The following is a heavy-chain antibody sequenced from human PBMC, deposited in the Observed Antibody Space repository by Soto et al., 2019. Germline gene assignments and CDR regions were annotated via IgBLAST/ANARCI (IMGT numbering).Heavy chain of an antibody. CDR3: ARGLYSDCWSGYSEYYYYGMDV. Sequence: ASVKVSCKASGYTFTSYSMHWVRQAPGQRLEWMGWINAGNGNTKYSQKFQGRVTITRDTSASTAYMELSSLRSEDTAVYYCARGLYSDCWSGYSEYYYYGMDVWGQGTTVTVSS. J-gene: IGHJ6*02. V-gene: IGHV1-3*01. D-gene: IGHD3-3*01. CDR2: INAGNGNT. CDR1: GYTFTSYS.